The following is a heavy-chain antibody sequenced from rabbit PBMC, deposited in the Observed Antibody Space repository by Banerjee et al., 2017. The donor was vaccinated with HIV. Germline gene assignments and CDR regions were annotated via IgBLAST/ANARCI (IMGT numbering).Heavy chain of an antibody. D-gene: IGHD4-2*01. Sequence: EESRGGLVQPEGSLTLTCKVSGFSFSSSYWICWVRQALGKGLEWIACIYAASSGSTYYASWAKGRFTISKTSSTTVTLQMTSLTAADTATSFCARGSAYAGAGYALWGPGTLVTVS. V-gene: IGHV1S45*01. CDR1: GFSFSSSYW. J-gene: IGHJ4*01. CDR2: IYAASSGST. CDR3: ARGSAYAGAGYAL.